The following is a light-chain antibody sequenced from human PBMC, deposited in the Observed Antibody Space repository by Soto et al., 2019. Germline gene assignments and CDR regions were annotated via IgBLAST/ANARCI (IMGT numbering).Light chain of an antibody. V-gene: IGLV2-14*01. J-gene: IGLJ3*02. CDR3: SSYTSKNTRV. CDR1: SSDVGGYNY. Sequence: QSVLTQPASVSGSPGQSITISCTGTSSDVGGYNYVSWYQQHPGKAPKLMIYEVSHRPSGVSNRFSGSKSANTASLTISGLQAEDKADYYCSSYTSKNTRVFGGGTKLTVL. CDR2: EVS.